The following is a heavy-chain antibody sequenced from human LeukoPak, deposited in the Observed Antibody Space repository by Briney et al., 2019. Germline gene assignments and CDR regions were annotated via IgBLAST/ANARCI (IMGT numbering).Heavy chain of an antibody. CDR1: GYTFTGYY. J-gene: IGHJ4*02. Sequence: ASVKVSCKASGYTFTGYYMHWVRQAPGQGLGWMGWINPNSGGTNYAQKFQGWVTMTRDTSISTAYMELSRLRSDDTAVYYCARVLDSSSWGLDYWGQGTLVTVSS. CDR3: ARVLDSSSWGLDY. V-gene: IGHV1-2*04. D-gene: IGHD6-13*01. CDR2: INPNSGGT.